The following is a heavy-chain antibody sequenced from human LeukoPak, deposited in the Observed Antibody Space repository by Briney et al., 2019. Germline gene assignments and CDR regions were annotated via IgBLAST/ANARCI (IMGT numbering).Heavy chain of an antibody. J-gene: IGHJ4*02. Sequence: ASVKVSCKASGYTFTSYGISWLRQAPGQGLEWMGWISAYNANTNYAQKLQGRVTMTTDTSTSTAYMELRSLKSDDTAVYYCTRGPQILRAYSSGWPHFDNWGQGTLVTVSS. D-gene: IGHD6-19*01. CDR1: GYTFTSYG. CDR2: ISAYNANT. CDR3: TRGPQILRAYSSGWPHFDN. V-gene: IGHV1-18*01.